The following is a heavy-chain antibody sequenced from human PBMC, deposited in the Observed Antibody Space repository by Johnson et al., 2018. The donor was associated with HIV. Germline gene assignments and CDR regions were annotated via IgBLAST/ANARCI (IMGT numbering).Heavy chain of an antibody. CDR3: AREGGAFLLPPFSGPSVLCPGTGKNVRGLLGLRWAM. CDR2: ISHDGINK. D-gene: IGHD3-10*02. Sequence: VESGGGVVQPGRSLRLSCAASRFTFSNYAMHWVRQAPGKGLEWVTLISHDGINKYYADSVKGRFTISKDNSKSTLYVQMNRLTVDDTAVYYCAREGGAFLLPPFSGPSVLCPGTGKNVRGLLGLRWAMWG. V-gene: IGHV3-30-3*01. J-gene: IGHJ1*01. CDR1: RFTFSNYA.